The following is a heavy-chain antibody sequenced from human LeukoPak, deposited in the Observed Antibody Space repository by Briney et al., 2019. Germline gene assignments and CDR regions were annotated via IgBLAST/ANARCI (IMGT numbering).Heavy chain of an antibody. CDR1: GGSISSSSYY. J-gene: IGHJ1*01. V-gene: IGHV4-39*01. CDR2: IYYSGST. CDR3: AIPLGYCSSTSCYEYFQH. Sequence: SETLSLTCTVSGGSISSSSYYWGWIRQPPGKGLEWIGSIYYSGSTYYNPSLKSRVTISVDTSKNQFSLKLSSVTAADTAVYYCAIPLGYCSSTSCYEYFQHWGQGTLVTVSS. D-gene: IGHD2-2*01.